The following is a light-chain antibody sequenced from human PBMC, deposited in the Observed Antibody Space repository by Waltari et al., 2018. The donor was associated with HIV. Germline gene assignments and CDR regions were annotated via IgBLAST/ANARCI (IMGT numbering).Light chain of an antibody. V-gene: IGKV1-39*01. Sequence: GDRVTITCRTSQSIGVYLNWYRQKQGKPPELLIYAASNLQSGLPPRFSGSGSGTDFTLTISSLQPEDFATYYCQQTFNIPLIFGPGTKVDI. CDR3: QQTFNIPLI. CDR1: QSIGVY. CDR2: AAS. J-gene: IGKJ3*01.